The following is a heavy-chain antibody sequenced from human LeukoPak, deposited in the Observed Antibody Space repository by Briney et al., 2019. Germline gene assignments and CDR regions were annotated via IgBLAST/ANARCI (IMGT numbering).Heavy chain of an antibody. CDR3: ASRVAATLCFDY. Sequence: PSETLSLTCTVSGGSISSGGYYWSWIRQHPGKGLEWIGYIYYSGSTYYNPSLKSRVTISVDTSKNQFSLKLSSVTAADTAVYYCASRVAATLCFDYWGQGTLVTVSS. CDR2: IYYSGST. CDR1: GGSISSGGYY. D-gene: IGHD2-15*01. V-gene: IGHV4-31*03. J-gene: IGHJ4*02.